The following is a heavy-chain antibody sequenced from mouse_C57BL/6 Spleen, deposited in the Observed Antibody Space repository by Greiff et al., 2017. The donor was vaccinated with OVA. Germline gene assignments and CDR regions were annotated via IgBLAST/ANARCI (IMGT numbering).Heavy chain of an antibody. J-gene: IGHJ2*01. CDR2: IHPNSGST. CDR1: GYTFTSYW. Sequence: QVQLQQPGAELVKPGASVKLSCKASGYTFTSYWMHWVKQRPGQGLEWIGMIHPNSGSTNYNEKFKSKATLTVDKPSSTAYMQLSSLTSEDSAVYYCARRGLGHFDYWGQGTTLTVSS. CDR3: ARRGLGHFDY. V-gene: IGHV1-64*01. D-gene: IGHD3-3*01.